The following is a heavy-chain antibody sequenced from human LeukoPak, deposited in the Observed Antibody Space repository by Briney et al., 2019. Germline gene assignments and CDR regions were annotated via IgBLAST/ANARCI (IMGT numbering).Heavy chain of an antibody. CDR3: ARGRSYSYGMDV. CDR2: IYYSGST. J-gene: IGHJ6*02. Sequence: SETLSLTRTVSGGSISSYYWSWIRQPPGKGLEWIGYIYYSGSTNNNPSLKSRVTISVDTSKNQFSLKLSSVTAADTAVYYCARGRSYSYGMDVWGQGTTVTVSS. V-gene: IGHV4-59*01. CDR1: GGSISSYY.